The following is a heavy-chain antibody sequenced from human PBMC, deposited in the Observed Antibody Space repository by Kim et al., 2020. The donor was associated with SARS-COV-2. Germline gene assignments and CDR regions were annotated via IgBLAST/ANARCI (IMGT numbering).Heavy chain of an antibody. V-gene: IGHV3-30*18. D-gene: IGHD1-20*01. CDR3: AKDVRYNWNTGVDY. CDR2: ISYDGSNK. CDR1: GFTFSSYG. J-gene: IGHJ4*02. Sequence: GGSLRLSCAASGFTFSSYGMHWVRQAPGKGLEWVAVISYDGSNKYYADSVKGRFTISRDNSKNTLYLQMNSLRAEDTAVYYCAKDVRYNWNTGVDYWGQGTLVTVSS.